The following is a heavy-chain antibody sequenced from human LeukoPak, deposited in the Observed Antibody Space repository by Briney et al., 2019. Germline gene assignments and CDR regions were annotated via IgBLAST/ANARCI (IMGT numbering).Heavy chain of an antibody. CDR1: GGTFSNYA. Sequence: SVKVSCKTSGGTFSNYAISWVRQAPGQGLEWMGRIIPILDITNYAQNFQGRVTITADKSTSTAYMELSSLRSEDTAVYYCACTGIAVAGPFDYWGRGTLVTVSS. V-gene: IGHV1-69*04. CDR2: IIPILDIT. D-gene: IGHD6-19*01. J-gene: IGHJ4*02. CDR3: ACTGIAVAGPFDY.